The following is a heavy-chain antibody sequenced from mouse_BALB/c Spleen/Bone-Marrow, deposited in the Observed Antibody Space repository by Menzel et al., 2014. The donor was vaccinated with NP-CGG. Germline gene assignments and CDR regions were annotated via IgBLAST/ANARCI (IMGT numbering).Heavy chain of an antibody. J-gene: IGHJ3*01. D-gene: IGHD3-3*01. Sequence: LQQAGAELVRPGASVKLAFKASGYSFTSYWMNWVKQRPGQGLEWIGMIHLSDSESRLNPKFKDKATLTVDKSSSTAYMQLSSPTSEDSAVYYCTRYDLTTRAFAYWGQGTLVTVSA. V-gene: IGHV1-74*04. CDR2: IHLSDSES. CDR3: TRYDLTTRAFAY. CDR1: GYSFTSYW.